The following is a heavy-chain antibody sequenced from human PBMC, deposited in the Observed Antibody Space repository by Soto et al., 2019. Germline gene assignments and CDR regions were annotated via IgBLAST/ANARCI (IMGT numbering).Heavy chain of an antibody. CDR2: INHSGST. CDR1: GGSFSGYY. CDR3: ARGKSLRYFDWLLWDNWFDP. J-gene: IGHJ5*02. Sequence: SETLSLTCAVYGGSFSGYYWSWIRQPPGKGLEWIGEINHSGSTNYNPSLKSRVTISVDTSKNQFSLKLSSVTAADTAVYYCARGKSLRYFDWLLWDNWFDPWGQGTLVTV. V-gene: IGHV4-34*01. D-gene: IGHD3-9*01.